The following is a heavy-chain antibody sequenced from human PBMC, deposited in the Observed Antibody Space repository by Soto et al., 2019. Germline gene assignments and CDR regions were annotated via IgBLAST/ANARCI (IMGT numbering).Heavy chain of an antibody. CDR2: INPNSGGT. J-gene: IGHJ4*02. D-gene: IGHD3-10*01. Sequence: ASVNVSCKASGYTFTGYYVHWVRQAPGQGLEWMGWINPNSGGTNYAQQFQGWVTMTRDTSISTAYMELSRLRSDDTAVYYCARGSGLYYFDNWGQGTLVTVSS. CDR1: GYTFTGYY. V-gene: IGHV1-2*04. CDR3: ARGSGLYYFDN.